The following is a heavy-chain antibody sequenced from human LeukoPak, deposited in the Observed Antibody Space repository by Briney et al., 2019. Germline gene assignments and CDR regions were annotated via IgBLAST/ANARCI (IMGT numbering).Heavy chain of an antibody. V-gene: IGHV1-69*13. CDR2: IIPIFGTA. CDR1: GGTFSSYA. Sequence: ASVRVSCKASGGTFSSYAISWVRQAPGQGLEWMGGIIPIFGTANYAQKFQGRVTITADESTSTAYMELSSLRSEDTVVYYCASSYDSSGYLTDDAFDIWGQGTMVTVSS. CDR3: ASSYDSSGYLTDDAFDI. D-gene: IGHD3-22*01. J-gene: IGHJ3*02.